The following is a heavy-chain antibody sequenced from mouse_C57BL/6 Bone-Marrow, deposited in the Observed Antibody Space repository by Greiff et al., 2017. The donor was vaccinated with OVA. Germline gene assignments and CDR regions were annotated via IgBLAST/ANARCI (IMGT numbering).Heavy chain of an antibody. CDR2: IDPETGGT. J-gene: IGHJ2*01. D-gene: IGHD2-3*01. Sequence: QVQLQQSGAELVRPGASVTLSCKASGYTFTDYEMHWVKQTPVHGLEWIGAIDPETGGTAYNQKFKGKAILTADKSSSTAYMELRSLTSEDSAVYYCTRRRFDGYYHDYWGQGTTLTVSS. V-gene: IGHV1-15*01. CDR1: GYTFTDYE. CDR3: TRRRFDGYYHDY.